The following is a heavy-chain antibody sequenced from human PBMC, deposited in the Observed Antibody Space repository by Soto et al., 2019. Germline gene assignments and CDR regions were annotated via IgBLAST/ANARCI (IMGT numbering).Heavy chain of an antibody. J-gene: IGHJ4*02. D-gene: IGHD3-16*02. CDR2: ISAYNGNT. CDR1: GYTFTSYG. Sequence: ASVKVSCKASGYTFTSYGISWVRQAPGQGLEWMGWISAYNGNTNYAQKLQGRVTMTTDTSTSTAYMELRSLRSDDTAVYYCARTLLGFGEVIDTFDYWGQGTLVTVSS. V-gene: IGHV1-18*01. CDR3: ARTLLGFGEVIDTFDY.